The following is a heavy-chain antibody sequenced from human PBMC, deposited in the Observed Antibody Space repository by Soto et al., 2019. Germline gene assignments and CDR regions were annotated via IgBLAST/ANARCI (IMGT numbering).Heavy chain of an antibody. D-gene: IGHD4-17*01. CDR3: AKDGRSADLDYGDYGEFDY. J-gene: IGHJ4*02. V-gene: IGHV3-23*01. Sequence: EVQLLESGGGLVQPGGSLRLSCAASGFTFSSYAMSWVRQAPGKGLEWVSAISGSGGSTYYADSVKGRFTISRDNSKNTLYLQMNSLRAEDTAVYYCAKDGRSADLDYGDYGEFDYWGQGTLVTVSS. CDR2: ISGSGGST. CDR1: GFTFSSYA.